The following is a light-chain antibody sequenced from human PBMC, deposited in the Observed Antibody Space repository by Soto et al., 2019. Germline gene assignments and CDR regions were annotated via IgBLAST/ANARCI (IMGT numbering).Light chain of an antibody. CDR3: QQDHNLPIT. Sequence: EILMTQCPATLSLSPWEIATLSFMASQTVLSNLAWYQQKPGQAPRLLIYGASARATGIPARFSGSGSGAEFTLTISSLQSEDFAVYYCQQDHNLPITFGQGTRLEIK. CDR2: GAS. J-gene: IGKJ5*01. CDR1: QTVLSN. V-gene: IGKV3-15*01.